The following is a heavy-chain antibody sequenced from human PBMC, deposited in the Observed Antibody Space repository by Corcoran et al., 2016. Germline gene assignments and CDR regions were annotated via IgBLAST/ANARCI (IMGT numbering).Heavy chain of an antibody. CDR3: ARRYYYDSSGYYSGSYYFDY. CDR2: LTHSGST. Sequence: QVQLQPWGAGLLKPSETLSLTYAVYGGSFSGYYWSWIRQPPGKGLEWIGELTHSGSTDYNPSLKSRVTISVDTSKNQCSLKLSSVTAADTAVYYCARRYYYDSSGYYSGSYYFDYWGQGTLVTVSS. J-gene: IGHJ4*02. CDR1: GGSFSGYY. D-gene: IGHD3-22*01. V-gene: IGHV4-34*01.